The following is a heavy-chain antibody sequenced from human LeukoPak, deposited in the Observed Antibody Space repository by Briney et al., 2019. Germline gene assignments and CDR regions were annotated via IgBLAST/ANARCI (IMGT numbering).Heavy chain of an antibody. CDR1: GYIFTSYA. CDR2: INAGNGNT. CDR3: ARVGIAAAGGWFDP. V-gene: IGHV1-3*01. J-gene: IGHJ5*02. Sequence: GASVKVSCKASGYIFTSYAMHWVRQAPGQRLEWMGWINAGNGNTKYSQKFQGRVTITRDTSATTVYMELSSLRSEDTAVYYCARVGIAAAGGWFDPWGQGTLVTVSS. D-gene: IGHD6-13*01.